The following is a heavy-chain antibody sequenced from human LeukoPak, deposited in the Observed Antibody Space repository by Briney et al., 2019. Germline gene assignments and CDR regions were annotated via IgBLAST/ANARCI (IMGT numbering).Heavy chain of an antibody. CDR3: AKAHYYDYVWGSYPPYYFDY. CDR2: ISYDGSNK. Sequence: QPGGSLRLSCAAPGFTFSSYGMHWVRQAPGKGLEWVAVISYDGSNKYYADSVKGRFTISRDNSKNTLYLQMNSLRAEDTAVYYCAKAHYYDYVWGSYPPYYFDYWGQGTLVTVSS. V-gene: IGHV3-30*12. CDR1: GFTFSSYG. J-gene: IGHJ4*02. D-gene: IGHD3-16*01.